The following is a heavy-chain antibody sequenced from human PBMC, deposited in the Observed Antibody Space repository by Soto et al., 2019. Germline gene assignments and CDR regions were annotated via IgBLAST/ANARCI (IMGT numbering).Heavy chain of an antibody. J-gene: IGHJ4*02. D-gene: IGHD2-15*01. V-gene: IGHV1-69*08. Sequence: QVQLVQSGAEVKKPGSSVKVSCKASGGTFSSYTISWVRQAPGQGLEWMGRIIPILGIANYAQKFQGRVTITADKYTSTAYVEVRSLRSEDTAVYYCAREHEHIVVVVAATPVYYFDYWGQGTLVTVSS. CDR1: GGTFSSYT. CDR3: AREHEHIVVVVAATPVYYFDY. CDR2: IIPILGIA.